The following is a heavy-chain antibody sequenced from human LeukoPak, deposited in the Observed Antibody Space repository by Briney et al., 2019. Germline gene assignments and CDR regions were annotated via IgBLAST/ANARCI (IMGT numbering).Heavy chain of an antibody. Sequence: GGSLRLSCAASGFTFSSYAVTWVRQAPGKGLEWVSTISGSGGSTYYADSVKGRFTISRDNSRNTLYLQMNSLRAEDTAVYYCAIERRSPTCYYESSGLDHWGQGTLVTVSS. D-gene: IGHD3-22*01. CDR2: ISGSGGST. J-gene: IGHJ4*02. V-gene: IGHV3-23*01. CDR3: AIERRSPTCYYESSGLDH. CDR1: GFTFSSYA.